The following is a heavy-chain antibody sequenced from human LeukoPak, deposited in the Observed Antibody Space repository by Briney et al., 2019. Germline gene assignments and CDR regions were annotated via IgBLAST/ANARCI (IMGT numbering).Heavy chain of an antibody. CDR3: ATNQVGEWYFDY. CDR1: GFTFSSYA. J-gene: IGHJ4*01. D-gene: IGHD3-16*01. V-gene: IGHV3-7*01. CDR2: IKQDGSEK. Sequence: PGGSLRLSCAASGFTFSSYAMSWVRQAPGKGLEWVANIKQDGSEKYYVDSVKGRFTISRDNAKNSLYLQMNSLRAEDTAVYYCATNQVGEWYFDYWGQEPWSPSPQ.